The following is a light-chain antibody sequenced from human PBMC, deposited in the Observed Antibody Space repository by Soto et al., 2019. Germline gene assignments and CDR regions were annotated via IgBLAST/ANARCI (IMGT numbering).Light chain of an antibody. Sequence: QSVLNQPPSASGTPGQRVTISCSGSSSKIKSNYVYWYQQLPGTAPKLLIYRNDQRPSGVPDRFSGSKSGTSASLAISGLRSEDEADYYCATWDDSLSGYVFGTGTKLTVL. J-gene: IGLJ1*01. CDR3: ATWDDSLSGYV. CDR1: SSKIKSNY. CDR2: RND. V-gene: IGLV1-47*01.